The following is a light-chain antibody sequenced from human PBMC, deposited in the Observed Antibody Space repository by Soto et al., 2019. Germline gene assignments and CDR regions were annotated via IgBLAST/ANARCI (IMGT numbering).Light chain of an antibody. V-gene: IGKV3-20*01. J-gene: IGKJ5*01. CDR3: QQYCSSLIT. CDR2: GAS. Sequence: EIGLTQSPGTLSLSPGERATLSCRASQSVSSSYLAWYQQKPGQAPRLLIYGASSRATGIPDRFSGSGSGTDFTLTISRLEPEDFAVYYCQQYCSSLITFGQGTRLEIK. CDR1: QSVSSSY.